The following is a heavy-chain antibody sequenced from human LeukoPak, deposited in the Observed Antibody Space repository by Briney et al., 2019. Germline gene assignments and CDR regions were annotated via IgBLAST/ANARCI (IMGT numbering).Heavy chain of an antibody. V-gene: IGHV1-2*02. CDR1: GYTFTDYY. D-gene: IGHD5-24*01. CDR2: INPKSGGT. J-gene: IGHJ4*02. Sequence: ASVKDSCKASGYTFTDYYMHWVRQAPGQGLEWMGWINPKSGGTNYAQRFQGRVTLTRDTTISTGYMELTRLRSDDTAVYYCARVPKDGYKYDYWGQGTLVTVSS. CDR3: ARVPKDGYKYDY.